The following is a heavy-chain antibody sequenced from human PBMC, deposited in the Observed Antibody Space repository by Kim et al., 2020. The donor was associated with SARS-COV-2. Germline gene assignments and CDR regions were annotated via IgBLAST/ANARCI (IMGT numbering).Heavy chain of an antibody. CDR3: ATAYYDILTGYLQP. D-gene: IGHD3-9*01. Sequence: VDPGKGRFTISRDNAKNSLYLQMNSLRAEDMAVYYCATAYYDILTGYLQPWGQGTLVTVSS. J-gene: IGHJ5*02. V-gene: IGHV3-7*01.